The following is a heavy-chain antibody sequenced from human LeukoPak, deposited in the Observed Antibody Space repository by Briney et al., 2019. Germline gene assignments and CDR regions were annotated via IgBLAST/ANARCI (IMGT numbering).Heavy chain of an antibody. J-gene: IGHJ2*01. Sequence: PPESRSLTCTVSGPSLSGYYYNWIRQPPGKGLEWIGYIYYGGRTNYNHSLKRRFSISLDTSKNQFSLKLSSVTTADTAVYYCARSVVTLYWYFDLWGRGSQVTVSS. CDR3: ARSVVTLYWYFDL. CDR1: GPSLSGYY. D-gene: IGHD4-23*01. V-gene: IGHV4-59*01. CDR2: IYYGGRT.